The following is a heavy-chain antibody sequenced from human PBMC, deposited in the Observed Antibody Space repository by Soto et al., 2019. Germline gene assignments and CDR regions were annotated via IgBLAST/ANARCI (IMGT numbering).Heavy chain of an antibody. CDR3: VKRSRDGHNSPLDY. D-gene: IGHD1-1*01. J-gene: IGHJ4*02. V-gene: IGHV3-23*01. CDR2: INGGGGIT. CDR1: GFTFSSHA. Sequence: SGGSLRLSCAASGFTFSSHAMNWVRQAPRKGLEWVSDINGGGGITNYADSVKGRFTVSRDNSKNTLYLQLESLRAEDTAIYYCVKRSRDGHNSPLDYWGQGTLVTVSS.